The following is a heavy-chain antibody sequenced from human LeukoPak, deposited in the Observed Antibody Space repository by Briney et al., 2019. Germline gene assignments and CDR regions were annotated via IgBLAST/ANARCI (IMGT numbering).Heavy chain of an antibody. CDR3: ASSPSSSGYADY. J-gene: IGHJ4*02. CDR2: IFYNRGT. D-gene: IGHD6-6*01. V-gene: IGHV4-59*01. CDR1: GGSISSYY. Sequence: SETLSLTCTVSGGSISSYYWTWFRQPPGKGLEWIGYIFYNRGTNYNPSLRSRVIISVDTSKNQVSLRLDSVTAADTALYCCASSPSSSGYADYWGQGTLVTVSS.